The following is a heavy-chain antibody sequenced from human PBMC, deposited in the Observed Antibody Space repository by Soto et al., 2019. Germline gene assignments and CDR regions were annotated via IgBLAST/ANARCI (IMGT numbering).Heavy chain of an antibody. V-gene: IGHV1-18*01. D-gene: IGHD3-9*01. CDR1: GYTFTSYG. CDR2: ISAYNGNT. Sequence: ASVQVSCKASGYTFTSYGISWVRQAPGQGLEWMGWISAYNGNTNYAQKLQGRVTMTTDTSTSTAYMELRSLRSDDTAVYYCARDLRYRTEYYFDYWGQGTLVTVSS. J-gene: IGHJ4*02. CDR3: ARDLRYRTEYYFDY.